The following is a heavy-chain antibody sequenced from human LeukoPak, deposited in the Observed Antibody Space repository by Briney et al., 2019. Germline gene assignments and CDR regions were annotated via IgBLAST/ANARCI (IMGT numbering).Heavy chain of an antibody. CDR2: MNPSSGNT. D-gene: IGHD6-6*01. Sequence: GASVKVSCKASGYTLTTFDINWVRQATGQGLEWMGWMNPSSGNTGYAQKFQGRGSMTRNTSINTAYIELTSLRSEDTAVYYCARSLAGRYYYYYLDAWGNGTTVTVSS. V-gene: IGHV1-8*01. J-gene: IGHJ6*03. CDR1: GYTLTTFD. CDR3: ARSLAGRYYYYYLDA.